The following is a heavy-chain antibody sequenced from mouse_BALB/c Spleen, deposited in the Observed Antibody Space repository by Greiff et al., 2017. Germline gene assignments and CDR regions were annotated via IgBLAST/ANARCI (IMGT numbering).Heavy chain of an antibody. D-gene: IGHD1-2*01. CDR2: ISSGGSYT. V-gene: IGHV5-6*01. CDR1: GFTFSSYG. Sequence: VQLQQSGGDLVKPGGSLKLSCAASGFTFSSYGMSWVRQTPDKRLEWVATISSGGSYTYYPDSVKGRFTISRDNAKNTLYLQMSSLKSEDTAMYYCARSPATLYAMDYWGQGTSVTVSS. CDR3: ARSPATLYAMDY. J-gene: IGHJ4*01.